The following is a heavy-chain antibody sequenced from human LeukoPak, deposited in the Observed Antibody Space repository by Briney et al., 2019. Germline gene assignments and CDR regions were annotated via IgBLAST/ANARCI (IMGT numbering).Heavy chain of an antibody. J-gene: IGHJ4*02. V-gene: IGHV4-34*09. D-gene: IGHD5-18*01. CDR2: INHSGST. Sequence: PSETLSLTCAVYGGSFSSYYWSWIRQPPGKGLEWIGEINHSGSTNYNPSLKSRVTISVDTSKNQFSLKLSSVTAADTAVYYCARDPPNTAMGYYFDYWGQGTLVTVSS. CDR3: ARDPPNTAMGYYFDY. CDR1: GGSFSSYY.